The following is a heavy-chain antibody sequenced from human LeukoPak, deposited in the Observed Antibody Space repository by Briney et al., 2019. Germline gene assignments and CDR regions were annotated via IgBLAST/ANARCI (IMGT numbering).Heavy chain of an antibody. V-gene: IGHV4-34*01. CDR1: GGSFNLYS. CDR3: ASRETFSFYHMDV. D-gene: IGHD1-26*01. J-gene: IGHJ6*03. Sequence: SETLSLTCTVSGGSFNLYSWTWIRQPPGKGLEWIAEIGHGGSINFNPSLKSRVTVSLDTSKKQFSLRLSSLTAADTAVYYCASRETFSFYHMDVWGNGTTVTVSS. CDR2: IGHGGSI.